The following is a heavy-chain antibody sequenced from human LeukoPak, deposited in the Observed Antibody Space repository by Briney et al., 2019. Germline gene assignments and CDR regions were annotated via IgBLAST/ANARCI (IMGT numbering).Heavy chain of an antibody. Sequence: PGGSLRLACAPYGLTVSSQYMRWVRQATGRGLGWVSVFYCGGNPYYEDSGKGRFTLSRDNAKTSLYLQMNSLRAEDTAVYYCARDLGSGWYWYFDLWGRGTLVTVSS. CDR3: ARDLGSGWYWYFDL. CDR1: GLTVSSQY. D-gene: IGHD6-19*01. J-gene: IGHJ2*01. V-gene: IGHV3-66*01. CDR2: FYCGGNP.